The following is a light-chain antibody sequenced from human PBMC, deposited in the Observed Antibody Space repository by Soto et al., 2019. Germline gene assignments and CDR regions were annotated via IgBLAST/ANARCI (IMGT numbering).Light chain of an antibody. CDR1: SRDVDDSNY. CDR3: GARHV. V-gene: IGLV2-14*01. J-gene: IGLJ7*01. Sequence: QSALTQPASVSGSPGQSITIPCTGTSRDVDDSNYVSWYQQHPGKAPKLVIYDVINRPSGVSSRFSGSRSGNTASLTITGLQSEDEADYYCGARHVFGGGTQLTVL. CDR2: DVI.